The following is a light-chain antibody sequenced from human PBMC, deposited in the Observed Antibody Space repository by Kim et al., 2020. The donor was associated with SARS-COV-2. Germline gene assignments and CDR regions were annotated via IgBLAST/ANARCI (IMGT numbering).Light chain of an antibody. CDR3: SSYTSSSTLV. Sequence: GQSITLSCPGTSSAVGGYTYVSWYQQHPGKAPKLMIYDVSNRPSGVSNRFSGSKSGNTASLTISGLQAEDEADYYCSSYTSSSTLVFGGGTKLTVL. V-gene: IGLV2-14*03. CDR1: SSAVGGYTY. CDR2: DVS. J-gene: IGLJ3*02.